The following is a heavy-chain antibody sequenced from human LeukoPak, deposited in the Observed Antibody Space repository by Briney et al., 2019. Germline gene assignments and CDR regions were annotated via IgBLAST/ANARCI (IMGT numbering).Heavy chain of an antibody. J-gene: IGHJ4*02. D-gene: IGHD3-22*01. CDR1: GGSISSSSYY. CDR3: ASSPYYYDSSGPGSLFDY. CDR2: IYYSGST. V-gene: IGHV4-39*01. Sequence: SETLSLTCTVSGGSISSSSYYWGWIRQPPGRGLEWIGSIYYSGSTYYNPSLKSRVTISVDTSKNQFSLKLSSVTAADTAVYYCASSPYYYDSSGPGSLFDYWGQGTLVTVSS.